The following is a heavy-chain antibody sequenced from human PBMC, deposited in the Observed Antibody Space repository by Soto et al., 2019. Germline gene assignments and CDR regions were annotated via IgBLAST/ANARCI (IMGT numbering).Heavy chain of an antibody. CDR1: GYTFTSYA. J-gene: IGHJ4*02. D-gene: IGHD6-19*01. V-gene: IGHV1-3*01. Sequence: GASVKVSCKASGYTFTSYAMHWVRQAPGQRLEWMGWINAGNGNTKYSQKFQGRVTITRDTSASTAYMELSSLRSEDTAVYYCAREVAGTKHFDYWGQGTLVTVSS. CDR3: AREVAGTKHFDY. CDR2: INAGNGNT.